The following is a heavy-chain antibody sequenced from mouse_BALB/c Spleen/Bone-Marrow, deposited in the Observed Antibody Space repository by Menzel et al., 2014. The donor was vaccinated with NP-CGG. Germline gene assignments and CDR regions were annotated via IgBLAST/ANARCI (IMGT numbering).Heavy chain of an antibody. CDR3: ARYIIYESYGYFDE. Sequence: EAHLVESGGGLVQPGGPLKLSCATSEFTFTDYYMSWVRQPPGKALEWLGFIRNKANGYTTEYNASVKGRFTISRDNSQSILYLQMNTLRAEDSATYYCARYIIYESYGYFDEWGPATPVALSS. J-gene: IGHJ1*01. CDR1: EFTFTDYY. D-gene: IGHD2-3*01. CDR2: IRNKANGYTT. V-gene: IGHV7-3*02.